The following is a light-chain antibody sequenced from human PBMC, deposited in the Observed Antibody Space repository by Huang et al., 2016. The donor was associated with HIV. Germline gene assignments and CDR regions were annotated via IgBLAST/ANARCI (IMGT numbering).Light chain of an antibody. CDR1: QDIRTS. V-gene: IGKV1-16*02. CDR3: QQYKSYPIT. J-gene: IGKJ5*01. CDR2: GAS. Sequence: DIEMTQSPSSVSASVGDSVTITCRASQDIRTSLAWFQQKPGNAPKSLIYGASTLQKGVPSKFSGSGSGTDFTLTISSLQPEDFAIYYCQQYKSYPITFGQGTRLEMK.